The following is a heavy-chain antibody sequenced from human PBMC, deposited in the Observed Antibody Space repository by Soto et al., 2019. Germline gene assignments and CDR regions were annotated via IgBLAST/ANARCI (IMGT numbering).Heavy chain of an antibody. V-gene: IGHV3-23*01. CDR1: GFTFSSYA. D-gene: IGHD6-13*01. Sequence: EVQLLESGGGLVQPGGSLRLSCAAPGFTFSSYAISWVRQAPGKGLEWVSAISGSGGSTYYADSVKGRFTSPRDNSKNTLYLQMTGLSAEDTAVYYCAKENGYSSGWFEFGYWGQGTLVTVSS. J-gene: IGHJ4*02. CDR2: ISGSGGST. CDR3: AKENGYSSGWFEFGY.